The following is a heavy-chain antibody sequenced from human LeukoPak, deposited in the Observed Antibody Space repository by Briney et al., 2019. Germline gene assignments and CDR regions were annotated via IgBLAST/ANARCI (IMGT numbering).Heavy chain of an antibody. V-gene: IGHV3-21*01. CDR2: ISSSSYI. CDR1: GFTFSSYS. Sequence: GGSLRLSCAASGFTFSSYSMNWVRQAPGKGLEWVSSISSSSYIYYADSVKGRFTVSRDNAKNSLYLQMNSLRAEDTAVYYCARDLNYYGSGSYSADWGQGTLVTVSS. D-gene: IGHD3-10*01. J-gene: IGHJ4*02. CDR3: ARDLNYYGSGSYSAD.